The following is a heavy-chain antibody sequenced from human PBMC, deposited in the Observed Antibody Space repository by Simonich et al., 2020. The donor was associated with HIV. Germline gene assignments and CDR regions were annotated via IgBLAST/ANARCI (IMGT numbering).Heavy chain of an antibody. CDR3: AKDRYSSSSGSFDY. D-gene: IGHD6-6*01. CDR1: GFTFDDYA. Sequence: EVQLVESGGGLVQPGRSLRLSCAASGFTFDDYAMHWVRQAQGKGVEWVSGISWNSGSIGYADSVKGRFTISRDNAKNSLYLQMNSLRAEDMALYYCAKDRYSSSSGSFDYWGQGTLVTVSS. V-gene: IGHV3-9*03. CDR2: ISWNSGSI. J-gene: IGHJ4*02.